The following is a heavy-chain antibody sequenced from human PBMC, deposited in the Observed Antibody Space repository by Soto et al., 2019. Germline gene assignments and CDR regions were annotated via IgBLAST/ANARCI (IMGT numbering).Heavy chain of an antibody. Sequence: GASVKVSCKASGYTFTSYYMHWVRQAPGQGLEWMGWMNPNSGNTGYAQKFQGRVTMTRNTSTSAAYMELSSLRSEDTAVYYCARGPYSSSWYYYYYYMDVWGKGTTVTVSS. CDR1: GYTFTSYY. V-gene: IGHV1-8*02. D-gene: IGHD6-13*01. CDR2: MNPNSGNT. CDR3: ARGPYSSSWYYYYYYMDV. J-gene: IGHJ6*03.